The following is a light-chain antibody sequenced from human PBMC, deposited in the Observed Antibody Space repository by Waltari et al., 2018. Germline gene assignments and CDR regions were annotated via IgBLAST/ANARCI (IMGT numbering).Light chain of an antibody. Sequence: SYALTPPPSMSVSPGQTARTPSSGDALPKEFGYWYQPKPGQAPLLVIYKNNERPSGIPERFSGSGSGRTVTLTISGVRAEDEADYCCQSIAKSVTVFGGGTKLTVL. V-gene: IGLV3-25*03. CDR2: KNN. CDR3: QSIAKSVTV. CDR1: ALPKEF. J-gene: IGLJ2*01.